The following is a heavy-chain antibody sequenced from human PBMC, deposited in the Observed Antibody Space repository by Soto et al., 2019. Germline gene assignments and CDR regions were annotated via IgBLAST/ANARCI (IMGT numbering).Heavy chain of an antibody. CDR2: IIPFFDTA. CDR3: ARNGTLTGYVYGMEV. D-gene: IGHD5-12*01. V-gene: IGHV1-69*01. Sequence: VQLVQSGAELRKPGSSVKVSCKASGGTFSDFTIRWVRQAPGQRLEWMGGIIPFFDTANYAERFQGRVTITADESTTTSFMEVSSLRSEDTAVYYCARNGTLTGYVYGMEVWGQGTMVTVSS. CDR1: GGTFSDFT. J-gene: IGHJ6*02.